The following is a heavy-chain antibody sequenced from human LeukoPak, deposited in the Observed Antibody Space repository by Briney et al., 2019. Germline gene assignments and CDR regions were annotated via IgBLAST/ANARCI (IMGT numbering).Heavy chain of an antibody. V-gene: IGHV1-18*01. D-gene: IGHD3-22*01. J-gene: IGHJ3*02. CDR1: GYTFTIYG. Sequence: EASVTVSCKASGYTFTIYGISWVRQAPGQGRGGMGWISAYNGNTNYAQKLQGRVTMTTATSTSTAYMELRSLRSDDTAVYYCARDGDSSGYRNAFDIWGQGTLVTVSS. CDR3: ARDGDSSGYRNAFDI. CDR2: ISAYNGNT.